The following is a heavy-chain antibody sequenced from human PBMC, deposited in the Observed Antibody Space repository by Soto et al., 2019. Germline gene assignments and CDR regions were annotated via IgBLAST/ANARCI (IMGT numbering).Heavy chain of an antibody. Sequence: EVQLVESGGGLVQPGGSLRLSCAASGFTVSSNYMSWVRQAPGKGLEWVSVIYSGGSTYYADSVKGRFTISRDNSTNTLYLQMNSLRAEDTAVYYCARSGSWYSFFDYWGQGTLVTVSS. CDR3: ARSGSWYSFFDY. CDR1: GFTVSSNY. J-gene: IGHJ4*02. CDR2: IYSGGST. D-gene: IGHD2-15*01. V-gene: IGHV3-66*01.